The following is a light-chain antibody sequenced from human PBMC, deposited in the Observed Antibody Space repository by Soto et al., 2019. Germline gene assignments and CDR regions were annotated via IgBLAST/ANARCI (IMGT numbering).Light chain of an antibody. Sequence: IVMTQSPATLSVSPGARATISCRASQSVSSNFTWYQQKPGQAPRLLIYGASTRATGIPARFSGSGSGTEFSLTISSLQSEDFAVYYCQQYNNWPPWTFGQGTKVEIK. J-gene: IGKJ1*01. CDR1: QSVSSN. CDR2: GAS. CDR3: QQYNNWPPWT. V-gene: IGKV3-15*01.